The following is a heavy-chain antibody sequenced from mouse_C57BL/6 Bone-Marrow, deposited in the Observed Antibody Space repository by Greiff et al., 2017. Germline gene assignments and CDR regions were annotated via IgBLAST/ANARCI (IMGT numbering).Heavy chain of an antibody. D-gene: IGHD1-1*02. CDR2: IYPRSGNT. Sequence: QVQLQQPGAELARPGASVKLSCKASGYTFTSYGISWVKQRTGQGLEWIGEIYPRSGNTYYNEKFKGKATLTADTSSSTAYMELRSLTSEDSAVYFCARGWGYWGQGTTLTVSS. V-gene: IGHV1-81*01. J-gene: IGHJ2*01. CDR3: ARGWGY. CDR1: GYTFTSYG.